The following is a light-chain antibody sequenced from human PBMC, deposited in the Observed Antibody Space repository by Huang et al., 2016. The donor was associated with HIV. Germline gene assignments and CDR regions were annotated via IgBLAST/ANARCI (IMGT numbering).Light chain of an antibody. CDR2: GAS. Sequence: EIVLTQSPGTLSLSPGERATLSCRASQSVSSTYLAWYQQKPGQAPRRLIYGASSRATGIPCRFSGSGSGTDFTLTISRLEPEDFAVYYCQQYGSSPTAFGQGTKVEIK. CDR1: QSVSSTY. CDR3: QQYGSSPTA. J-gene: IGKJ1*01. V-gene: IGKV3-20*01.